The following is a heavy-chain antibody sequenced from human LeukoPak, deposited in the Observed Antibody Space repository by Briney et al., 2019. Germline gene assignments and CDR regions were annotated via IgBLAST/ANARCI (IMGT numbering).Heavy chain of an antibody. V-gene: IGHV3-30-3*01. Sequence: GRSLRLSCAASGFTFSSYAMHWVRQAPGKGLGWVAVMSYGGTYKYYADSVKGRFTISRDNSKNTVYLQMNSQRGEDTAVYYCARSRGSPNSGEDAFDIWGQGTVVTVSS. J-gene: IGHJ3*02. D-gene: IGHD2-15*01. CDR1: GFTFSSYA. CDR3: ARSRGSPNSGEDAFDI. CDR2: MSYGGTYK.